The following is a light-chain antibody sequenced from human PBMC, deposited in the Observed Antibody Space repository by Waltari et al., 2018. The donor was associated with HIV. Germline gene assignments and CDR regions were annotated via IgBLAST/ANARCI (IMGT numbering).Light chain of an antibody. V-gene: IGLV2-11*01. CDR3: CSYAGSDTFVL. CDR2: DVS. J-gene: IGLJ2*01. Sequence: QSALTQPRSVSGSPGQSVTISSTGTSSDVGGYGYVSWYQQHPGEAPKLIIYDVSKRPSGVPDRFSGSKSGNTASLTISGLQAEDEADYYCCSYAGSDTFVLFGGGTKVTVL. CDR1: SSDVGGYGY.